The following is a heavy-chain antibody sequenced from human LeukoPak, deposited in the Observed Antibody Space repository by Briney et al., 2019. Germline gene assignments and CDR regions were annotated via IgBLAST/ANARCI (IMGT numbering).Heavy chain of an antibody. Sequence: GGSLRLSCSASGFTFSSSAMHWVRQAPGQGLEYVSAISCTGGSTNYAESVKGRFTISRDNSKNTLYLQMSSLRPEDTAVYYCVKSPRGVPAPWGQGTLVTFST. J-gene: IGHJ5*02. CDR2: ISCTGGST. CDR3: VKSPRGVPAP. CDR1: GFTFSSSA. V-gene: IGHV3-64D*09. D-gene: IGHD2-2*01.